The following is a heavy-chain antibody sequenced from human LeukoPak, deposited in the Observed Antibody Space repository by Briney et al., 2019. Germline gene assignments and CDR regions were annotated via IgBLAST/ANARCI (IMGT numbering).Heavy chain of an antibody. J-gene: IGHJ5*02. D-gene: IGHD5-18*01. Sequence: SETLSLTCTVSGGSISSSSDYWGWIRQPPGKGLEWIGSIYYSGSTYYNPSLKSRVTISVDTSKNQFSLKLSSVTAADTAVYYCARREGYSYGPAVVDPWGQGTLVTVSS. CDR3: ARREGYSYGPAVVDP. V-gene: IGHV4-39*01. CDR2: IYYSGST. CDR1: GGSISSSSDY.